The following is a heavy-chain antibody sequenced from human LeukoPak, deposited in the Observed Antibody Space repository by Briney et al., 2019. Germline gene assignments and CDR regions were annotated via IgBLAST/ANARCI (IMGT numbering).Heavy chain of an antibody. J-gene: IGHJ4*02. CDR2: IKDDGSLK. Sequence: GGSLRLSCAASGFTFSNYWMHWVRQAPGKGLEWVSYIKDDGSLKTYADSVKGRFTISRDNAKNSLYLQMNSLRVEDTAIYYCARRFRDWGQGTLVTVSS. CDR3: ARRFRD. D-gene: IGHD5-24*01. V-gene: IGHV3-48*04. CDR1: GFTFSNYW.